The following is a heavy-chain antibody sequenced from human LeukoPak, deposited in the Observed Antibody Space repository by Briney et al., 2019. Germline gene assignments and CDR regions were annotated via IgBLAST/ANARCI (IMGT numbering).Heavy chain of an antibody. CDR3: ARDNSVRDEAWWFNP. J-gene: IGHJ5*02. V-gene: IGHV3-23*01. CDR2: ISGSGGST. Sequence: GGSLRLSCAASGFTFSSYAMSWVRKAPGKVLELVSAISGSGGSTYYADSVKGRFTISRDNSKNALYLQMNSLRAEDTAVYYCARDNSVRDEAWWFNPWGQGTLVTVSS. D-gene: IGHD5-24*01. CDR1: GFTFSSYA.